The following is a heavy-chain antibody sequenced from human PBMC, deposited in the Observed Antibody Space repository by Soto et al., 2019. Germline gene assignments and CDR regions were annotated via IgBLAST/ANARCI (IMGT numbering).Heavy chain of an antibody. CDR2: ISGSGGST. CDR1: GFTFSSYA. Sequence: GGSLRLSCAASGFTFSSYAMSWVRQAPGKGLEWVSAISGSGGSTYYADSVKGRFTISRDNSKNTLYLQMNSLRAEDTAVYYCAKGSPPHITMIVVVILFDYWGQGTLVTVSS. J-gene: IGHJ4*02. CDR3: AKGSPPHITMIVVVILFDY. V-gene: IGHV3-23*01. D-gene: IGHD3-22*01.